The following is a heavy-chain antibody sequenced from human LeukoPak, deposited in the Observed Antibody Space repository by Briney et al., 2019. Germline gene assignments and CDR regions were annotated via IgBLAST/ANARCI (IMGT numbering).Heavy chain of an antibody. CDR2: ISGSGGST. V-gene: IGHV3-23*01. CDR3: AKGLRGYRNFDY. CDR1: GFTFSSYG. D-gene: IGHD5-12*01. Sequence: GGSLRLSCAASGFTFSSYGMSWVRQAPGKGLEWVSAISGSGGSTYYADPVKGRFTISRDNSKNTLYLQMNSLRAEDTAVYYCAKGLRGYRNFDYWGQGTLVTVSS. J-gene: IGHJ4*02.